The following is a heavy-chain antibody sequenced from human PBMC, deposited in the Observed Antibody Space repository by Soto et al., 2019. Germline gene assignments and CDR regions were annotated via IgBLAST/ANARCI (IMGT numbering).Heavy chain of an antibody. D-gene: IGHD5-18*01. CDR2: IYYSGST. Sequence: PSETLSLTCTVSGGSISSYYWSWIRQPPWKGLEWIGYIYYSGSTNYSPSLKSRVTISVDTSKNQFSLKLSSVTAADTAVYYCARVQVDTAMVTGAYYYYYYGMDVWGQGTTVTVSS. J-gene: IGHJ6*02. CDR3: ARVQVDTAMVTGAYYYYYYGMDV. CDR1: GGSISSYY. V-gene: IGHV4-59*01.